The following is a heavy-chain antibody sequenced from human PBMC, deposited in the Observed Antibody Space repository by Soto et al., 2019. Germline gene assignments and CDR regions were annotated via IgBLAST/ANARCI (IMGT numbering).Heavy chain of an antibody. CDR2: ISGSGGST. J-gene: IGHJ4*02. CDR3: ANSLSVGATTPFDY. V-gene: IGHV3-23*01. D-gene: IGHD1-26*01. Sequence: EVQLLESGGGLVQPGGSLRLSCAASGFTFSSYGMSWVRQAPGKGLEWVSAISGSGGSTYYADSVKGRFTISSDNSKNTLYLQMNSLRAEDTAVYYCANSLSVGATTPFDYWGQGTLVTVSS. CDR1: GFTFSSYG.